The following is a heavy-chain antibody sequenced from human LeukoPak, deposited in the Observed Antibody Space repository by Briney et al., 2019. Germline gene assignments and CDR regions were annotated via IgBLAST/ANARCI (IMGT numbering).Heavy chain of an antibody. CDR1: GGSFSGYY. CDR2: INHSGST. V-gene: IGHV4-34*01. J-gene: IGHJ4*02. D-gene: IGHD5-12*01. CDR3: ARGRGRYSGYDSRGTLNY. Sequence: SETLSLTCADYGGSFSGYYWSWIRQPPGKGLEWIGEINHSGSTNYNPSLKSRVTISVDTSKNQFSLQLSSVTAADTAVYYCARGRGRYSGYDSRGTLNYWGQGTLVTVSS.